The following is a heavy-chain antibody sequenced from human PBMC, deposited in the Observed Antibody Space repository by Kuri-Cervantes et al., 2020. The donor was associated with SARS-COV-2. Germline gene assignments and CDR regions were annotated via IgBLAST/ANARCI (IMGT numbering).Heavy chain of an antibody. V-gene: IGHV3-23*01. CDR2: ISGSGGST. Sequence: GESLKISCAASGFTFSSYAMSWVRQAPGKGLEWVSAISGSGGSTYYADSVKGRFTISRDNSKNTLYLQMNSLRAEDTAVYYCAKDGYSYGRAYYYYYMDVWGKGTTVTVSS. D-gene: IGHD5-18*01. J-gene: IGHJ6*03. CDR1: GFTFSSYA. CDR3: AKDGYSYGRAYYYYYMDV.